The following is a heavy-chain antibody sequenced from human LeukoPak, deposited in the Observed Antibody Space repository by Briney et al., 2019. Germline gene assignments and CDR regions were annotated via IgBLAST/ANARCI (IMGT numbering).Heavy chain of an antibody. D-gene: IGHD3-16*01. Sequence: SETLSLTCTVSGASISEYYWNWIRQPAGKGLEWIGRIYISGTTNYNPSLNSRVTMSLDTSKNRFSLKLSSVTAADTAVYHCARERRDGSYGFDYWGQGTLLTVSS. J-gene: IGHJ4*02. V-gene: IGHV4-4*07. CDR2: IYISGTT. CDR3: ARERRDGSYGFDY. CDR1: GASISEYY.